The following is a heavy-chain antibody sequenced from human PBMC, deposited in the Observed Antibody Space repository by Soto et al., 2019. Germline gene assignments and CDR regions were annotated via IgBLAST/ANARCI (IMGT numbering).Heavy chain of an antibody. J-gene: IGHJ4*02. V-gene: IGHV3-48*02. CDR3: AREGEYYDSSGYITETPIDY. Sequence: GGSLRLSCAASGFTFSSYSMNWVRQAPGKGLEWVSYISSSSSTIYYADSVKGRFTISRDNAKNSLYLQMNSLRDEDTAVYYCAREGEYYDSSGYITETPIDYWGQGTLVTVSS. CDR2: ISSSSSTI. CDR1: GFTFSSYS. D-gene: IGHD3-22*01.